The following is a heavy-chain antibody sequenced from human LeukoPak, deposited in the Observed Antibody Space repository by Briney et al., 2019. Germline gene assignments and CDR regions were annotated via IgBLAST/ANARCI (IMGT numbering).Heavy chain of an antibody. J-gene: IGHJ6*02. CDR1: GFTFSSYS. D-gene: IGHD3-3*01. CDR3: ARHGKGSTYYDFWSGYYDYYYYGMDV. Sequence: GGSLRLSCAASGFTFSSYSMTWVRQAPGKGLEWVSSISSSSSYIYYADSVKGRFTISRDNAKNSLYLQMNSLRAEDTAVYYCARHGKGSTYYDFWSGYYDYYYYGMDVWGQGTTVTVSS. V-gene: IGHV3-21*04. CDR2: ISSSSSYI.